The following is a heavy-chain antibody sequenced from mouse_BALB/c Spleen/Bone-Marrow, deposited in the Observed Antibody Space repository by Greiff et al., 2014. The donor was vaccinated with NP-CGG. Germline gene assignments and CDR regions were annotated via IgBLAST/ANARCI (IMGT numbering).Heavy chain of an antibody. CDR1: GYSITSDYA. J-gene: IGHJ3*01. Sequence: VQLQQSGPGLVKPSQSLSLTCTVTGYSITSDYAWNWIRQFPGNKLEWMGFISYSGSTSYNPSLKSRISITRDTSKNQFFLQLNSVTTEDTATYYCARDGYRYDGFAYWGQGTLVTVSA. CDR3: ARDGYRYDGFAY. D-gene: IGHD2-14*01. CDR2: ISYSGST. V-gene: IGHV3-2*02.